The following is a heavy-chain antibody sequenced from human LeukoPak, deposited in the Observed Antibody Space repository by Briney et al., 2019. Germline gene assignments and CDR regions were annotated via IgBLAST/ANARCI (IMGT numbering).Heavy chain of an antibody. Sequence: GGSLRLSCAASGFTFSSYGMHWVRQAPGKGLEWVAVISYDGSNKYYADPVKGRFTISRDNSKNTLYLQMNSLRAEDTAVYYCAKDRYDILTGYGMDVWGQGTTVTVSS. CDR1: GFTFSSYG. D-gene: IGHD3-9*01. CDR3: AKDRYDILTGYGMDV. CDR2: ISYDGSNK. J-gene: IGHJ6*02. V-gene: IGHV3-30*18.